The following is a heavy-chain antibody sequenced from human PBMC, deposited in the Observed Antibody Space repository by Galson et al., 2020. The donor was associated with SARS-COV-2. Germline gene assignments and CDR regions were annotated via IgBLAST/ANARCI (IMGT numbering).Heavy chain of an antibody. CDR2: IRSKAYGGTT. Sequence: GGSLRLSCTASGFTLGDYAMSWVRQAPGKGLEWVGFIRSKAYGGTTEYAASVKGRFTISRDDSKSIAYLQMNSLKTEDTAVYYCTRHADYYYYYMDVWGKGTTGTVSS. CDR3: TRHADYYYYYMDV. V-gene: IGHV3-49*04. J-gene: IGHJ6*03. CDR1: GFTLGDYA.